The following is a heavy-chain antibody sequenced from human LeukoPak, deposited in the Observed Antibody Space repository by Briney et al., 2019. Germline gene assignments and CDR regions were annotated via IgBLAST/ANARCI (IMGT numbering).Heavy chain of an antibody. CDR1: GYSFTSYW. D-gene: IGHD1-26*01. CDR2: TYPGDSDT. Sequence: GESLKISCKGSGYSFTSYWIGWVRQMPGKGLEWMGVTYPGDSDTRYSPSFQGLVTISADKSISTAYLQWSSLKASDTAMYYCARLPLDSGSSYHIAFDIWGQGTMVTVCS. J-gene: IGHJ3*02. V-gene: IGHV5-51*01. CDR3: ARLPLDSGSSYHIAFDI.